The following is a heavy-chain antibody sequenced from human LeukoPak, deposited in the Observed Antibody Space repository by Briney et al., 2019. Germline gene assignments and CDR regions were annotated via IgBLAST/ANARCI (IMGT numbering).Heavy chain of an antibody. CDR1: GGSISSYY. J-gene: IGHJ3*02. CDR3: ARRMNYCDNSAYPHGAFDI. D-gene: IGHD3-22*01. Sequence: SQTLSLTCTVSGGSISSYYCSWIRQPPGKGLEWDGHSYYSVSTDYTPSLKSRVPISVETPTNQFSLNLTSVSATDTAVYYCARRMNYCDNSAYPHGAFDIWGQGTMVTVSS. V-gene: IGHV4-59*08. CDR2: SYYSVST.